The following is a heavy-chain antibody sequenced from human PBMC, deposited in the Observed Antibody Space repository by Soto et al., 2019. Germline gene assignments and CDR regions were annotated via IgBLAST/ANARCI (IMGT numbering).Heavy chain of an antibody. D-gene: IGHD2-2*01. Sequence: QVQLVQSGAEVKKPGASVKVSCKASGYTFTSHDINWMRQTTGQGLEWMGWMNPNSGHTNSAKKFQGRVTMTTDTTINTASMQLTNLRSEDTAIYYCASDMSTTWGQGPLVTVSS. CDR1: GYTFTSHD. CDR2: MNPNSGHT. J-gene: IGHJ5*02. V-gene: IGHV1-8*01. CDR3: ASDMSTT.